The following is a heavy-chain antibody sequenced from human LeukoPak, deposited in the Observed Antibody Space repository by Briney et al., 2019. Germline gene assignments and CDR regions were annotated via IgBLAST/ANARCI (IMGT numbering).Heavy chain of an antibody. CDR1: GFTFSSYA. D-gene: IGHD5-12*01. CDR3: AGLRSVDY. Sequence: GWSLRLSCAASGFTFSSYAMHWVRQAPGKGLEWVAVISYDGSNKYYADSVKGRFTIPRDNSKNTLYLQMNSLRAEDTAVYYCAGLRSVDYWGQGTLVTVSS. V-gene: IGHV3-30*04. J-gene: IGHJ4*02. CDR2: ISYDGSNK.